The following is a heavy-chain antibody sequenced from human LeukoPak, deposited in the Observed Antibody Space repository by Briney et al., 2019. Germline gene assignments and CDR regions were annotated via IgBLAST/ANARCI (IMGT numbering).Heavy chain of an antibody. CDR1: GFTFDDYA. CDR3: ARCITGTPGGMDV. D-gene: IGHD1-7*01. CDR2: INWNSGTV. J-gene: IGHJ6*02. V-gene: IGHV3-9*01. Sequence: GGSLRLSCAASGFTFDDYAMHWVRQAPGKGLEWVSGINWNSGTVAYADSVKGRFTISRDNAKNSLYLQMNSLRAEDTAVYYCARCITGTPGGMDVWGQGTTVTVSS.